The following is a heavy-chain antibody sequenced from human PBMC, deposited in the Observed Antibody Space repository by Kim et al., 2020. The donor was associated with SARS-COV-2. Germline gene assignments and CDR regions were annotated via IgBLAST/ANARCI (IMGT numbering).Heavy chain of an antibody. Sequence: QGRVTITADESTSTAYMELSSLRSEDTAVYYCARDRIVVAHDYYYGMDVWGQGTTVTVSS. CDR3: ARDRIVVAHDYYYGMDV. V-gene: IGHV1-69*01. J-gene: IGHJ6*02. D-gene: IGHD3-22*01.